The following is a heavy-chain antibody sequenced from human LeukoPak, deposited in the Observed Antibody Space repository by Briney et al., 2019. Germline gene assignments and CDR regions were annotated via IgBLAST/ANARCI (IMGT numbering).Heavy chain of an antibody. CDR2: ISAYNGNT. D-gene: IGHD2-2*01. CDR3: ARDGFSSTSDYYYYMDV. Sequence: GASVKVSCKASGGTFSSYAISWVRQAPGQGLEWMGWISAYNGNTNYAQKPQGRVTMTTDTSTNTAYMELRSLRSDDTAVYYCARDGFSSTSDYYYYMDVWGKGTTVTVSS. V-gene: IGHV1-18*01. J-gene: IGHJ6*03. CDR1: GGTFSSYA.